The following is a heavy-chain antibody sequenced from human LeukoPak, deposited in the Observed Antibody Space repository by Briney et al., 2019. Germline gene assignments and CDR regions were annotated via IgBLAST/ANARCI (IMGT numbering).Heavy chain of an antibody. D-gene: IGHD6-19*01. J-gene: IGHJ4*02. CDR1: GFTFSGYW. CDR3: ARADGSGWLTY. Sequence: PGGSLRLSCAASGFTFSGYWMHWVRQAPGKGLVWVSRMNNDGSSTIYADSVKGRFTISRDNAKNTLYLQMNSLRAEDTAVYYCARADGSGWLTYWGQGTLVTVSS. CDR2: MNNDGSST. V-gene: IGHV3-74*01.